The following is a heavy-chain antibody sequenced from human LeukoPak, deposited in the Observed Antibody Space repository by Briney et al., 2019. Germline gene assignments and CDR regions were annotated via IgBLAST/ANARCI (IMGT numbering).Heavy chain of an antibody. CDR3: ARELKSGYSGTYYYYYMDV. Sequence: GGSLRLSCAASGFTFSSYGMHWVRQAPGKGLEWVAFIRYDGSNKYYADSVKGRFTISRDNSKNTLYLQMNSLRAEDTAVYYCARELKSGYSGTYYYYYMDVWGKGTTVTVSS. V-gene: IGHV3-30*02. CDR2: IRYDGSNK. D-gene: IGHD5-12*01. J-gene: IGHJ6*03. CDR1: GFTFSSYG.